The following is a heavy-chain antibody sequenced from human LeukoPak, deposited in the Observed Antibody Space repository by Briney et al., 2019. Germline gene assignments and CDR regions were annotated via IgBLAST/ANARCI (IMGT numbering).Heavy chain of an antibody. V-gene: IGHV1-69*05. CDR2: IIPIFGTA. J-gene: IGHJ5*02. D-gene: IGHD3-10*01. CDR1: GGTFSSYA. Sequence: GASVKVSCKACGGTFSSYAISWVRQAPGQGLEWMGGIIPIFGTANYAQKLQGRVTITTDESTSTAYMELSSLRSEDTAVYYCVRDPVITMVRGVMGDPDNWFDPWGQGTLVTVSS. CDR3: VRDPVITMVRGVMGDPDNWFDP.